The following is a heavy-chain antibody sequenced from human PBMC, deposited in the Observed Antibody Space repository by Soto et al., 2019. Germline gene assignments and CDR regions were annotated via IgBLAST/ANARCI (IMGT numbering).Heavy chain of an antibody. Sequence: QVQLQQWGAGLLKPSETLSLTCAVYGGSFSGYYWSWIRQPPGKGLEWIGEINHSGSTNYNPSLKSRLTISGDTSKNQFSLKLSSVTAADTAVYYCARGLRAYYYGMDVWGQGTTVTVSS. CDR2: INHSGST. J-gene: IGHJ6*02. V-gene: IGHV4-34*01. CDR3: ARGLRAYYYGMDV. D-gene: IGHD4-17*01. CDR1: GGSFSGYY.